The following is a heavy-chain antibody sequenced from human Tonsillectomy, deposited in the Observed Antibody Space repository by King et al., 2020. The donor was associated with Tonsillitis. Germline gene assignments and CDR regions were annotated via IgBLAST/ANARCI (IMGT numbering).Heavy chain of an antibody. CDR3: ARDQDYSFDY. D-gene: IGHD3/OR15-3a*01. V-gene: IGHV3-48*01. CDR2: VSGGSSTE. CDR1: GFTFSRYS. J-gene: IGHJ4*02. Sequence: VQLVESGGGLVQPGGSLRLSCAASGFTFSRYSMKWVRHAPGKGLEWVSYVSGGSSTESYADSVKGRFTHSRDNAKNSLYLQMSSLRAEDTAVYYCARDQDYSFDYWGQGTLVTVSS.